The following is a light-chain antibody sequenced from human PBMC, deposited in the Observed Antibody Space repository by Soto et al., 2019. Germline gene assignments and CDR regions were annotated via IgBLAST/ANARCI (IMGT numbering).Light chain of an antibody. Sequence: IVFTQSPATLSLCPGERATLSCRASQSVSNNYLAWYQQKPGQAPRLLIYGASNRATGIPDRFSGSGSGTDFTLTISRLEPEDFAVYYCQQYGSSGTFGQGTKVDI. CDR2: GAS. CDR3: QQYGSSGT. CDR1: QSVSNNY. V-gene: IGKV3-20*01. J-gene: IGKJ1*01.